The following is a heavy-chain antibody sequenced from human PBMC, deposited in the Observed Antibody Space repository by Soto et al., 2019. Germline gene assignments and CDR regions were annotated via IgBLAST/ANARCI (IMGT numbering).Heavy chain of an antibody. CDR2: IHNDGNNK. J-gene: IGHJ6*02. V-gene: IGHV3-30-3*01. Sequence: QVQLVESGGGVVQPGRSLRLSCAASGFTFSSYAMYWVRQAPGKGLEWVAFIHNDGNNKYYADSVKGRFTISRDNSKNTLYLQMNSLRAEDKAVYYCARAGCDGGSCYTLVGLRYGMDVWGQGTTVTVSS. CDR3: ARAGCDGGSCYTLVGLRYGMDV. D-gene: IGHD2-15*01. CDR1: GFTFSSYA.